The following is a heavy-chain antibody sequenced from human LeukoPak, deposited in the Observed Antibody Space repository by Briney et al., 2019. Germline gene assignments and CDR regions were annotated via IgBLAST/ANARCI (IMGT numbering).Heavy chain of an antibody. J-gene: IGHJ4*02. V-gene: IGHV1-2*02. CDR1: GYTFTGYY. CDR2: INPNSGGT. D-gene: IGHD3-3*01. CDR3: ARGLGYDFWSGYLSSGDY. Sequence: ASVKVSCKASGYTFTGYYMHWVRQAPGQGLEWMGWINPNSGGTNYAQKFQGRVTMTRDTSISTAYMELSRLRSDDTAVYYCARGLGYDFWSGYLSSGDYWGQGTLVTVSS.